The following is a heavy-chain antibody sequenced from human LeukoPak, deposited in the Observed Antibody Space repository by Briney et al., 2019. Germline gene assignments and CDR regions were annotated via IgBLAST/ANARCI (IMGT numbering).Heavy chain of an antibody. CDR1: GGPISSYY. CDR3: ARHGSSWYRGGPNFDY. D-gene: IGHD6-13*01. V-gene: IGHV4-59*08. Sequence: PSETLSLTCTVSGGPISSYYWSWIRQPPGKGLEWIGYIYYSGSTNYNPSLKSRVTISVDTSKNQFSLKLSSVTAADTAVYYCARHGSSWYRGGPNFDYWGQGTLVTVSS. CDR2: IYYSGST. J-gene: IGHJ4*02.